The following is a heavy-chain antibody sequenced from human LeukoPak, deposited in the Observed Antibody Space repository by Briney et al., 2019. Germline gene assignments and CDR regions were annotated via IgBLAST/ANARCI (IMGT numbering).Heavy chain of an antibody. CDR1: GYTFTGYY. J-gene: IGHJ4*02. V-gene: IGHV1-2*02. CDR2: NNPSNGGT. Sequence: ASVKVSCKASGYTFTGYYVHWVRQAPGQGPEWMGWNNPSNGGTNYAQKFHGRVTMTRDTSISTAYMELSRLKSDDTAVYYCARGYCSAGDCYEFDYWGQGVLVTVSS. D-gene: IGHD2-15*01. CDR3: ARGYCSAGDCYEFDY.